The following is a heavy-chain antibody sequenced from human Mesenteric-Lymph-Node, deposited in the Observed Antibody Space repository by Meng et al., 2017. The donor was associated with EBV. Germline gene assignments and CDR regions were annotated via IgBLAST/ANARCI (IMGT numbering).Heavy chain of an antibody. D-gene: IGHD3-3*01. V-gene: IGHV1-2*06. Sequence: LQLVASGEAVKNHGASVKVSCKASGYTLTDYYIHWVRQAPGQGLEWMGRINANDGGTKCPQEFQGRVTMTRDTSIGTAYMELSRLRSDDTAVYYCARDIATEAGSDNRFWDSWGQGTLVTVSS. CDR2: INANDGGT. CDR1: GYTLTDYY. CDR3: ARDIATEAGSDNRFWDS. J-gene: IGHJ4*02.